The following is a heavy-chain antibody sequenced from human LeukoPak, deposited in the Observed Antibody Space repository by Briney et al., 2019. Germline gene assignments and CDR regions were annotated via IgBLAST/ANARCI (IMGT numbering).Heavy chain of an antibody. CDR1: GFTFSRYW. D-gene: IGHD1-26*01. V-gene: IGHV3-7*05. J-gene: IGHJ4*02. CDR2: IKQDGTEK. Sequence: PGGSLRLSCAASGFTFSRYWMTWVRQAPGEGLEWVANIKQDGTEKYYVDSVKGRFTIYRDNAKNSLYLQMHSLRDEDTAVYHCARDSEWGLLRSDYWGQGTLVTVSS. CDR3: ARDSEWGLLRSDY.